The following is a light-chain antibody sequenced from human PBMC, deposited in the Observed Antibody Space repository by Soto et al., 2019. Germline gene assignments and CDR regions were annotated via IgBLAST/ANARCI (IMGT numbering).Light chain of an antibody. CDR1: LNLYFRSNNRNY. V-gene: IGKV4-1*01. J-gene: IGKJ4*01. CDR3: QQYYITPLT. CDR2: WAS. Sequence: DIVMTQSPDSLRVSLGERVTITCTSSLNLYFRSNNRNYLAWYQQKSGQPPKLLIYWASTRESGVPDRFSGSGSGTYFTLTINNVQPDDVAVYYCQQYYITPLTFGGGTRVDIK.